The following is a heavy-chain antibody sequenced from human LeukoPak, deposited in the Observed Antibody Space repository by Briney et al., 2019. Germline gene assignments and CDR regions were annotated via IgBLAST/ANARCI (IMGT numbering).Heavy chain of an antibody. CDR1: GFTFSSYW. CDR3: ARTNGYSGYVSYDY. Sequence: GGSLRLSCAASGFTFSSYWMHWVRQAPGKGLEWVATIKPDGSEKYYVDSVKGRFTISRDNAKNSLYLQMNSLTAEDTAVYYCARTNGYSGYVSYDYWGQGILVTVSS. D-gene: IGHD5-12*01. J-gene: IGHJ4*02. CDR2: IKPDGSEK. V-gene: IGHV3-7*01.